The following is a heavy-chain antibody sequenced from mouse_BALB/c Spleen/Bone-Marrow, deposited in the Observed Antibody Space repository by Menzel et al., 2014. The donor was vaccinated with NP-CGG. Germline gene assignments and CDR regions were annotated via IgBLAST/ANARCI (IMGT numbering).Heavy chain of an antibody. J-gene: IGHJ2*01. CDR2: ITYSGNT. CDR3: ARSGNFFDY. Sequence: EVQLQESGPGLVKPSQSLSLTCTVTGYSITSDYAWNWIRQFPGNKLEWMGYITYSGNTTYNPSLKSRISFTRDTSKNQFFLQLISGTIEDTATYYCARSGNFFDYWGQGTTLTVSS. D-gene: IGHD1-3*01. CDR1: GYSITSDYA. V-gene: IGHV3-2*02.